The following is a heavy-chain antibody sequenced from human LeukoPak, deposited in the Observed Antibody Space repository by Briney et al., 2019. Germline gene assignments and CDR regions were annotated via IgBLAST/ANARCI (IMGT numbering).Heavy chain of an antibody. CDR1: GYSFTSYW. CDR3: VRMTTVTTSDY. D-gene: IGHD4-17*01. CDR2: IYPGGSDT. V-gene: IGHV5-51*01. Sequence: GESLKISCKGSGYSFTSYWIGWVRQMPGKGLECMGIIYPGGSDTRYSPSFQGQVTISADKSITTAYLQWSSLKASDTAMYYCVRMTTVTTSDYWGQGTLVTVSS. J-gene: IGHJ4*02.